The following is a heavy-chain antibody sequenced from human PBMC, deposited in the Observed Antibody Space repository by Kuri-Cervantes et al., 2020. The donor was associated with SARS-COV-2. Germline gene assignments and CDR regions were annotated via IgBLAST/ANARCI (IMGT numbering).Heavy chain of an antibody. D-gene: IGHD2-2*01. CDR3: ARGSVVPAANDY. CDR2: INHSGST. Sequence: SETLSLTCAVYGGSFSGYYWSWIRQPPGKGLECIGEINHSGSTNYNPSLKSRVTISVDTSKNQFSLKLSSVTAADTAVYYCARGSVVPAANDYWGQGTLVTVSS. V-gene: IGHV4-34*01. CDR1: GGSFSGYY. J-gene: IGHJ4*02.